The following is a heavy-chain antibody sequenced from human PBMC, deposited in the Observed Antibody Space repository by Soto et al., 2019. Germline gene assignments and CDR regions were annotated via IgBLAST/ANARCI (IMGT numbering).Heavy chain of an antibody. J-gene: IGHJ4*02. CDR1: GDTFSFYT. D-gene: IGHD3-10*01. V-gene: IGHV1-69*02. CDR3: AASYGSGYRAFDY. CDR2: INPIVSMS. Sequence: QVQLVQSGTEVKKPGSSVKVSCKASGDTFSFYTINWVRQAPGLGLEWVGRINPIVSMSNYAQKFQGRVSMTAEKSQSTAYLELRRLRSVETAMYFCAASYGSGYRAFDYWGQGALVIVSS.